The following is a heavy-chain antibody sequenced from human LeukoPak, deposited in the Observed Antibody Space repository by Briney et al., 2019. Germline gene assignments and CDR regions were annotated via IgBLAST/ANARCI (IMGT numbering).Heavy chain of an antibody. J-gene: IGHJ4*02. CDR1: GFTFRSYD. CDR3: AKDRLGAMMYFDF. V-gene: IGHV3-23*01. D-gene: IGHD1-26*01. CDR2: ISGSGGST. Sequence: PGGSLRLSCAASGFTFRSYDMSWVRQAPGKGLEWVSAISGSGGSTYYADSVKGRVTISRDNSKNTLYLQVNSLRVEDTAVYYCAKDRLGAMMYFDFWGQGTLVTVSS.